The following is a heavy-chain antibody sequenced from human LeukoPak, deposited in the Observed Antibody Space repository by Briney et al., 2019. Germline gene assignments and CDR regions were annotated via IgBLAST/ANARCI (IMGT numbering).Heavy chain of an antibody. V-gene: IGHV4-39*07. CDR2: IYYSGST. CDR3: ARDPITDAGRWFDP. CDR1: GGSISSSSYY. Sequence: SETPSLTCTVSGGSISSSSYYWGWIRQPPGKGLEWIGSIYYSGSTYYNPSLKSRVTISVDTSKNQFSLKLSSVTAADTAVYYCARDPITDAGRWFDPWGQGTLSPSPQ. J-gene: IGHJ5*02. D-gene: IGHD1-14*01.